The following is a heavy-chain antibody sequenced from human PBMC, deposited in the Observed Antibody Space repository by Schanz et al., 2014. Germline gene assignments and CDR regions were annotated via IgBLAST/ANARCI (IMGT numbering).Heavy chain of an antibody. CDR2: IWYDENNK. Sequence: QVQLVESGGGVVQFGRSLRLSCVASGFTFSSYGMHWVRQAPGKGLEWVAVIWYDENNKYYADSVKGRFTMSRDNSKNTLYLQMNSLRAEDTAVYYCARANYRRKINCDYWGRGTLVTVSS. D-gene: IGHD3-10*01. CDR3: ARANYRRKINCDY. V-gene: IGHV3-33*01. J-gene: IGHJ4*02. CDR1: GFTFSSYG.